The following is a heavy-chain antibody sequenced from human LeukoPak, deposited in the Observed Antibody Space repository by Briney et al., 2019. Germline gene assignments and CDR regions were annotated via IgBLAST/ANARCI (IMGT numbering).Heavy chain of an antibody. CDR3: ARESGGNTPYYFDY. V-gene: IGHV3-30*04. J-gene: IGHJ4*02. Sequence: PGGSLRLSCAASGFAFSTYALHWVRQAPGKGLEWVAVISYDDGSNKYYADPVKGRFTISRDNSKNTLYLQMNSLRTEDTAVYYCARESGGNTPYYFDYWGQGTLVTVSS. D-gene: IGHD2-2*02. CDR1: GFAFSTYA. CDR2: ISYDDGSNK.